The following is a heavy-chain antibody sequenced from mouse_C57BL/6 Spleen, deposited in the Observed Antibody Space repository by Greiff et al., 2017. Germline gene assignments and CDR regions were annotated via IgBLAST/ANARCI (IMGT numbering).Heavy chain of an antibody. CDR1: GFTFSDYY. J-gene: IGHJ1*03. Sequence: DVKLVESEGGLVQPGSSMKLSCTASGFTFSDYYMAWVRQVPEKGLEWVANINYDGSSTYYLDSLKSRFIISRDNAKKVLYLQMSSLKSEDTATYYCARGRLGYFDVWCTGTTVTVSS. CDR2: INYDGSST. V-gene: IGHV5-16*01. CDR3: ARGRLGYFDV.